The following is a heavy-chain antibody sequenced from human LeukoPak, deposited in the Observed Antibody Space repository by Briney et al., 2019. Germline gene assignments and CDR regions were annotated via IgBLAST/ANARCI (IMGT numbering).Heavy chain of an antibody. CDR1: GFTFSDYY. Sequence: GGSLRLSCAASGFTFSDYYMSWIRQAPGKGLEYVSAITSNGGTTYYANSVKGRFTISRDNSKNTLYLQMGSLRAEDMAVYYCARGYCSSTSCTNDYWGQGTLVTVSS. V-gene: IGHV3-64*01. CDR2: ITSNGGTT. J-gene: IGHJ4*02. CDR3: ARGYCSSTSCTNDY. D-gene: IGHD2-2*01.